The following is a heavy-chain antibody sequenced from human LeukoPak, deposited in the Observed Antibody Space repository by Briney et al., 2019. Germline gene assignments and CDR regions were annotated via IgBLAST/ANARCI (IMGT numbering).Heavy chain of an antibody. CDR1: GGSISSSSYF. V-gene: IGHV4-39*07. CDR2: IYYSGST. CDR3: ARDFGPSRGFDY. D-gene: IGHD3-10*01. J-gene: IGHJ4*02. Sequence: SETLSLTCTVSGGSISSSSYFWGWIRQPPGKGLEWIGTIYYSGSTYYSPSLKSRVTISLDTSKKQFSLKLTSVTAADTAVYYCARDFGPSRGFDYWGQGTLVTVSS.